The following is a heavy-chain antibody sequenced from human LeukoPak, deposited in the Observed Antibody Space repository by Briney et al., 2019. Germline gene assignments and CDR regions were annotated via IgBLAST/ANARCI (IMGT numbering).Heavy chain of an antibody. CDR3: ARDSNFYDVSHDKAEDF. Sequence: SETLSLTCTVTGDSISRGTYYWTWVRQPAGKGLEWIGRVFRSGSTYYNPSLKSRVTISIDTSNNQFSLHLRSVTAADTAVYYCARDSNFYDVSHDKAEDFWGQGNLVTVSS. CDR1: GDSISRGTYY. D-gene: IGHD3-22*01. J-gene: IGHJ4*02. CDR2: VFRSGST. V-gene: IGHV4-61*02.